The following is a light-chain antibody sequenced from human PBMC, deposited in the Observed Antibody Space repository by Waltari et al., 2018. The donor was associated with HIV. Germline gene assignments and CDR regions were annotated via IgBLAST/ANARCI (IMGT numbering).Light chain of an antibody. CDR3: SSWDTRLNGWV. CDR1: KNNVVFQG. V-gene: IGLV10-54*01. Sequence: QAGLTQPPSVSKALGQTATRTCPGDKNNVVFQGAAWLKHHQGHPPKLLSYRGNNRPSGVPDRFSASTSGKTASLNITGLQADDEADYYCSSWDTRLNGWVFGGGTHLTVL. J-gene: IGLJ3*02. CDR2: RGN.